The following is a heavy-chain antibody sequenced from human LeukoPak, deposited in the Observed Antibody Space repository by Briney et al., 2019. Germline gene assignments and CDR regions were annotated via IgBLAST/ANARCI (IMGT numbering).Heavy chain of an antibody. D-gene: IGHD3-16*01. CDR2: IGTAGDT. Sequence: GGSLRLSCAACGFTFSSYDTHWVRQATGKGLEWVSAIGTAGDTYYPGSVKGQFTISRDNAKNSLYLQMNSLRAEDTAVYYCARGETAWGIDYWDQGTLVTVSS. V-gene: IGHV3-13*03. CDR3: ARGETAWGIDY. J-gene: IGHJ4*02. CDR1: GFTFSSYD.